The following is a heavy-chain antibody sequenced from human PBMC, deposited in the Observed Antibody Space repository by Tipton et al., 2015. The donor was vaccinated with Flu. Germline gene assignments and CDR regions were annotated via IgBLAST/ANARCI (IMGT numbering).Heavy chain of an antibody. J-gene: IGHJ6*02. CDR2: ISGSGGST. CDR3: ARDRVVGAAAGYYYSYYGMAV. D-gene: IGHD1-26*01. Sequence: SLRLSCVGSGFTFSSYAMTWVRQVPGKGLEWVSVISGSGGSTYYADSVKGRFTISRDNSKSTLYLQMNSLRVEDTAVYYCARDRVVGAAAGYYYSYYGMAVWGQGTTVTVSS. CDR1: GFTFSSYA. V-gene: IGHV3-23*01.